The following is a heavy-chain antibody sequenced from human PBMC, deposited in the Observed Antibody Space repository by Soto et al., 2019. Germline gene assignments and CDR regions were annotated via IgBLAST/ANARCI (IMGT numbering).Heavy chain of an antibody. CDR1: GYTFTTYP. J-gene: IGHJ4*02. Sequence: VLLVQSGAEVKGPAASVKVSCTASGYTFTTYPIHWVRQAPGQSLDWMGFINAANGDTGYSQKFQSRDIIARDTFASTTYMELSSLRSEDTAVYFCARKDYYGAGIYHFDYWGQGTLVTVSS. V-gene: IGHV1-3*01. CDR3: ARKDYYGAGIYHFDY. CDR2: INAANGDT. D-gene: IGHD3-10*01.